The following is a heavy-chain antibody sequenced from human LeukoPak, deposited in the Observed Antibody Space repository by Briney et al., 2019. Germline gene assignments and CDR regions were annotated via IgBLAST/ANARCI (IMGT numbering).Heavy chain of an antibody. CDR2: INHSGST. V-gene: IGHV4-34*01. J-gene: IGHJ4*02. CDR1: GGSFSGYY. CDR3: ARGLRKYSSSSSRVY. Sequence: PSETLSLTCAVYGGSFSGYYWSWIRQPPGKGLEWIGEINHSGSTNYNPSLKSRVTISVDTSKNQFSLKLSSVTAADTAVYYCARGLRKYSSSSSRVYWGQGTLVTVSS. D-gene: IGHD6-6*01.